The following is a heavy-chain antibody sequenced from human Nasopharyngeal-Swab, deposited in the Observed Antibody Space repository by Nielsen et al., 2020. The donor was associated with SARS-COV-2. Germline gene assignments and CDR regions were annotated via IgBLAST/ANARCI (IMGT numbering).Heavy chain of an antibody. CDR2: TRNKANSYTT. D-gene: IGHD6-13*01. V-gene: IGHV3-72*01. CDR3: ATTIGAAAQYYYYYYMDV. Sequence: GESLKISCAASGFTFSDHYMDWVRQAPGKGLEWVGRTRNKANSYTTEYAASVKGRFTISRDDSKNSLYLQMNSLKTEDTAVYYCATTIGAAAQYYYYYYMDVWGKGTTDTVSS. CDR1: GFTFSDHY. J-gene: IGHJ6*03.